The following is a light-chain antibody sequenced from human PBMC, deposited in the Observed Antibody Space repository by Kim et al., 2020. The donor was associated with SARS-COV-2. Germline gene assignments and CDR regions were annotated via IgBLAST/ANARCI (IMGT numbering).Light chain of an antibody. CDR3: QKYDSAPQT. CDR2: AAS. V-gene: IGKV1-27*01. CDR1: QGVGTS. Sequence: APVEDRVTTTCRASQGVGTSLAWYQQKPGQVPKLLIYAASNLHSGVPSRFSGSGSGTDFTLTIDTLQPEDFATYYCQKYDSAPQTFGPGTKLEIK. J-gene: IGKJ2*01.